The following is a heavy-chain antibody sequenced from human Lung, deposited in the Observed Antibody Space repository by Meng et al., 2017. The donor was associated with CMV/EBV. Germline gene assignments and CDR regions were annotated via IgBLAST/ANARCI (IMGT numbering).Heavy chain of an antibody. J-gene: IGHJ6*02. CDR1: GFTFSSYE. D-gene: IGHD2-2*02. V-gene: IGHV3-48*03. CDR2: ISSSGSTI. CDR3: ARDGGLVVVPAAIRFDYYYYGMDV. Sequence: GESXKIPCAASGFTFSSYELNWVRQAPGKGLEWVSYISSSGSTIYYADSVKGRFTISRDNAKNSLYLQMNSLRAEDTAVYYCARDGGLVVVPAAIRFDYYYYGMDVXGQGXTVTVSS.